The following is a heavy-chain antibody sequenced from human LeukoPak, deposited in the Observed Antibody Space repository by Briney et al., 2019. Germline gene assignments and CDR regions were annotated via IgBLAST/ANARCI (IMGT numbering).Heavy chain of an antibody. Sequence: GGSLRLSCAASGFTFSVYSMNWVRQAPGKGLEWVSYISSSSSTIYYADSVKGRFTISRDSAKNSLYLQMNSLRAEDTAVYYCARGPYYDSTENYFDYWGQGTLVTVSS. V-gene: IGHV3-48*04. CDR3: ARGPYYDSTENYFDY. J-gene: IGHJ4*02. CDR1: GFTFSVYS. CDR2: ISSSSSTI. D-gene: IGHD3-22*01.